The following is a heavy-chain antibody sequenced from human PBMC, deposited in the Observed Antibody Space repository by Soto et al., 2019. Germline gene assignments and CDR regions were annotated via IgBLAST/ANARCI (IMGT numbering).Heavy chain of an antibody. J-gene: IGHJ5*02. CDR1: GGSISSYY. D-gene: IGHD6-19*01. CDR2: IYYSGST. CDR3: ARDRAIAVAGTWDWFDP. V-gene: IGHV4-59*01. Sequence: SETLSLTCTVSGGSISSYYWSWIRQPPGKGLEWIGYIYYSGSTNYNPSLKSRVTISVDTSKNQFSLKLSSVTAADTAVYYCARDRAIAVAGTWDWFDPWGQGTLVTVSS.